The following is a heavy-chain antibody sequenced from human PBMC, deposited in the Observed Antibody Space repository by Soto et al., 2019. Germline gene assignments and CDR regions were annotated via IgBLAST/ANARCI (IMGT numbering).Heavy chain of an antibody. V-gene: IGHV3-66*01. D-gene: IGHD3-10*01. CDR1: GFTVSNNY. Sequence: VQLVESGGDLVQPGGSLRLSCAASGFTVSNNYMSWVRQAPGKGLEWVSLIYSSGGTYYADSVKGRFTISRDNSRNTLYLQMNGLRVEDTAVYYCAGGPNRGYCGQGTRVTVSP. CDR2: IYSSGGT. J-gene: IGHJ4*02. CDR3: AGGPNRGY.